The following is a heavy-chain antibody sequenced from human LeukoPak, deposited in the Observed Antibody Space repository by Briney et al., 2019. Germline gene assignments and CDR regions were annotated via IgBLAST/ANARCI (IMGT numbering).Heavy chain of an antibody. CDR2: IYPRDGST. D-gene: IGHD6-6*01. CDR3: ARTAGRTFDY. CDR1: GYTFTSNY. Sequence: ASVKVSCKASGYTFTSNYIHWVRQAPGQGLEWMGMIYPRDGSTSYAQKFQGRVTVTRDTSTSTVYMELSSLRSEDTAVYYCARTAGRTFDYWGQGTLVTVSS. V-gene: IGHV1-46*01. J-gene: IGHJ4*02.